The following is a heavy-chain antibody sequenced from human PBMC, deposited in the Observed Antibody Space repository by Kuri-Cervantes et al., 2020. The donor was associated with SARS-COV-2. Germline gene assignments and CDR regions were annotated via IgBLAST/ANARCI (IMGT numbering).Heavy chain of an antibody. V-gene: IGHV3-30*02. CDR1: GFTFSSYG. Sequence: GGSLRLSCAASGFTFSSYGMHWVRQAPGKGLEWVGFVRRDGSNYYYADSVKGRFTISRDNSKNTLYLQMNSLRAEDTAAYYCAAQVSSIAARPTRGEFDYWGQGTLVTVSS. D-gene: IGHD6-6*01. CDR3: AAQVSSIAARPTRGEFDY. CDR2: VRRDGSNY. J-gene: IGHJ4*02.